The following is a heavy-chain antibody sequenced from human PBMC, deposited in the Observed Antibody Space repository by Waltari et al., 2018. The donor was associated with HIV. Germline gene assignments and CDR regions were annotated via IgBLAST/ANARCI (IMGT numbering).Heavy chain of an antibody. CDR3: AKVDTHGYLPYN. V-gene: IGHV3-21*01. CDR1: GFTFRGDT. D-gene: IGHD5-12*01. CDR2: ISSSGTYI. Sequence: EVQLVESGGGLVKLGGSFRLSCAASGFTFRGDTMNWVRQAPGKGLEWVSSISSSGTYIYYVDSVQGRFTISRDNAKNSLYLQMNSLRVEDTAIYYCAKVDTHGYLPYNWGQGTLVTVSS. J-gene: IGHJ4*02.